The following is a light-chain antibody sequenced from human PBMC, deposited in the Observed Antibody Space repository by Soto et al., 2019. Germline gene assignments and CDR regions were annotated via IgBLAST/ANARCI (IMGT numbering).Light chain of an antibody. CDR2: DAS. CDR1: QGISRS. V-gene: IGKV1-5*01. Sequence: IQLTQSPSSLSASLGDRVTITCRASQGISRSLAWYQQKPGKAPKLLIYDASTLESGVPSRFSGSRSGTEFTLTISSLQPDDFATYYCQQYNSYSWTFGQGTKVDIK. CDR3: QQYNSYSWT. J-gene: IGKJ1*01.